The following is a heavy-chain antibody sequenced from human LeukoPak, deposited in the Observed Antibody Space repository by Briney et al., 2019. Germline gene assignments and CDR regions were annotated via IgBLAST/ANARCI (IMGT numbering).Heavy chain of an antibody. CDR2: LYSGGST. Sequence: GGSLRLSCAASGFTVSSNYMSWVRQAPGKGLEWVSVLYSGGSTYYADSVEGRFTISRDNSKNTLYLQMNSLRAEDTAVYYCARDDPETVVLPMDVWGQGTTVTVSS. CDR3: ARDDPETVVLPMDV. CDR1: GFTVSSNY. V-gene: IGHV3-66*01. D-gene: IGHD4/OR15-4a*01. J-gene: IGHJ6*02.